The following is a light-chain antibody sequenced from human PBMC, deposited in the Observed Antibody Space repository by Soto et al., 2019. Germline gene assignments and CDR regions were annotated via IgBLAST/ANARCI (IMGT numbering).Light chain of an antibody. V-gene: IGKV3-15*01. CDR3: QQRSNWPPIT. CDR2: GAS. Sequence: EIVMTQSPATLSVSPGERATLSCRASQGVGTKLAWYQQKPGQAPSLLIHGASARATGIPGRFSGSGSGTEFTLTISSLQSEDVAVYYCQQRSNWPPITFGQGTRLEIK. CDR1: QGVGTK. J-gene: IGKJ5*01.